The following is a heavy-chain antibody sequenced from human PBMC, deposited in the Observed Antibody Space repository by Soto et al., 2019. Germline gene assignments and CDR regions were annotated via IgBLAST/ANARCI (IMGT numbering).Heavy chain of an antibody. V-gene: IGHV4-4*02. CDR2: IYHSGST. J-gene: IGHJ6*02. CDR3: ARDRSYGSGKGYYYGMDV. Sequence: QVQLQESGPGLVKPSGTLSLTCAVSGGSISSSNWWSWVRQPPGKGLEGIGEIYHSGSTNYNPSLKSRVTISVDKSKNQVSLKLSSVTAADTAVDYCARDRSYGSGKGYYYGMDVWGQGTTVTVSS. CDR1: GGSISSSNW. D-gene: IGHD3-10*01.